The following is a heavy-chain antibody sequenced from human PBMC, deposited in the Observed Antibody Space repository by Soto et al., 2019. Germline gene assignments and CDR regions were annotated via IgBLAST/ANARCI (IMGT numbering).Heavy chain of an antibody. Sequence: VASVKVSCKASGYSFTNNDVTWVRQATGQGLEWMGWMNPGSGDTGYAQKFQGRVTMTRDISIATAYMGLSSLRSDDTAIYYCARMATFGSLNWFDPWGQGTLVTV. V-gene: IGHV1-8*01. CDR3: ARMATFGSLNWFDP. D-gene: IGHD3-16*01. CDR1: GYSFTNND. J-gene: IGHJ5*02. CDR2: MNPGSGDT.